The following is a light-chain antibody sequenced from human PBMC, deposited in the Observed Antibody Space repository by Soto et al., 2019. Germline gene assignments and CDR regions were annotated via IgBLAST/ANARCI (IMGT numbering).Light chain of an antibody. CDR2: HAS. Sequence: DNQMTQTPATLRAAVGDRVRITCRASQSISNWLAWYQQKPGTAPKVLIYHASNLQSGVPSRFSGSGSGTEFTLTISSMQPDDFATYYCHQYNSYSFGQGTKVDIK. V-gene: IGKV1-5*01. J-gene: IGKJ1*01. CDR1: QSISNW. CDR3: HQYNSYS.